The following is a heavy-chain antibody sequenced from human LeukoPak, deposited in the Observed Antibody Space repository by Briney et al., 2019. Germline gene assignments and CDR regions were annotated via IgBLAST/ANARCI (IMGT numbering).Heavy chain of an antibody. V-gene: IGHV3-7*01. J-gene: IGHJ4*02. CDR2: IKQDGNEK. CDR3: ATKGPNSVASGFVY. Sequence: GGSLRLSCAASGFSFSNYWMSWVRQAPGKGLEWVANIKQDGNEKYYVDSVKGRFTISRESAKNTLYLKMNSLSPEDSAVYYCATKGPNSVASGFVYWGEGTLVTASS. D-gene: IGHD2-21*01. CDR1: GFSFSNYW.